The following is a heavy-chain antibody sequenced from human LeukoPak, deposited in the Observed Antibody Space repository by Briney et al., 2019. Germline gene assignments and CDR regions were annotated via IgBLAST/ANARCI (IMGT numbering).Heavy chain of an antibody. CDR3: AVLRVTTGGY. D-gene: IGHD4-17*01. CDR2: ISGGGDTI. Sequence: GGSLRLSCAASGFTFSSYAMSWVRQAPGKGLEWVPAISGGGDTIYYADSVKGRFTISRDNSKNTLYLQMNSLRAEDTAVYYCAVLRVTTGGYWGQGTLVTVSS. CDR1: GFTFSSYA. J-gene: IGHJ4*02. V-gene: IGHV3-23*01.